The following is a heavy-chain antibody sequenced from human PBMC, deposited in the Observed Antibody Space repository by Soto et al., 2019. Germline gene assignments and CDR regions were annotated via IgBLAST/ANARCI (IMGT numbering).Heavy chain of an antibody. Sequence: ASVKVSCKASGYTFSTYDINWVRQAPGQGLEWMGWMNPNSGDTGYAQKFLGRVTMTRDSSMKTAYMELSTLSSDDTAVYYCAKPKPLRGAMITNINFDFWGQGTPVTVSS. J-gene: IGHJ4*02. CDR3: AKPKPLRGAMITNINFDF. D-gene: IGHD3-10*01. CDR2: MNPNSGDT. CDR1: GYTFSTYD. V-gene: IGHV1-8*01.